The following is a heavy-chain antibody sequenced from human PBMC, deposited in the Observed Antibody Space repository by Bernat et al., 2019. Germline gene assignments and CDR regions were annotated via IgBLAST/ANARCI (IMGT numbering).Heavy chain of an antibody. CDR1: GYTFTGYY. Sequence: QVQLVQSGAEVKKPGASVKVSCKASGYTFTGYYMHWVRQAPGQGLEWMGWINPNSGGTNYAQKFQGWVTMTRDTSISTAYMELSRLRSDDTAVYYCARDGGVVPAATLLGRYYYYGMDVWGQGTTVNVSS. D-gene: IGHD2-2*01. CDR3: ARDGGVVPAATLLGRYYYYGMDV. J-gene: IGHJ6*02. CDR2: INPNSGGT. V-gene: IGHV1-2*04.